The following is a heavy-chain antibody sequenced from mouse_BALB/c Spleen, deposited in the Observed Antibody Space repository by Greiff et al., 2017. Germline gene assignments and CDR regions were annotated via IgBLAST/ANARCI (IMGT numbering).Heavy chain of an antibody. CDR2: IYPGDGDT. V-gene: IGHV1-80*01. J-gene: IGHJ3*01. CDR1: GYAFSSYW. D-gene: IGHD1-1*01. CDR3: ARSHPYGGFAY. Sequence: QVQLQQSGAELVRPGSSVKISCKASGYAFSSYWMNWVKQRPGQGLEWIGQIYPGDGDTNYNGKFKGKATLTADKSSSTAYMQLSSLTSEDSAVYFCARSHPYGGFAYWGQGTLVTVSA.